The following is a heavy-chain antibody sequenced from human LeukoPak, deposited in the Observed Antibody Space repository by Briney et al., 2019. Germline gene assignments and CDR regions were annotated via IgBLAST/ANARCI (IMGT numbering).Heavy chain of an antibody. Sequence: ASVKVSCKASGGTFSSYAISWVRQAPGQGLEWMGGNIPIFGTANYAQKFQGRVTITADESTSTAYMELSSLRSEDTAVYYCAVWGSIAARPDAFDIWGQGTMVTVSS. D-gene: IGHD6-6*01. J-gene: IGHJ3*02. CDR3: AVWGSIAARPDAFDI. CDR1: GGTFSSYA. CDR2: NIPIFGTA. V-gene: IGHV1-69*13.